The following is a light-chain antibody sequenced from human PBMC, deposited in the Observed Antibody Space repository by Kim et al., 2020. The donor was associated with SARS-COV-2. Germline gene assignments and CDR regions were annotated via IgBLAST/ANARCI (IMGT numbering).Light chain of an antibody. J-gene: IGKJ2*01. V-gene: IGKV1-5*03. CDR1: QNIRTW. CDR2: RAY. CDR3: QQYNGYPET. Sequence: SASVGDRVTITCRASQNIRTWLAWYQQKSGRAPKLLIYRAYSLESGVPSRFSGSGSGTEFTLTITSLQPDDFATYYCQQYNGYPETFGQGTKLEI.